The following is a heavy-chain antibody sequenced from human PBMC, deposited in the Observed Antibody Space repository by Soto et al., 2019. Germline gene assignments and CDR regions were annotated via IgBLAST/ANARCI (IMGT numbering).Heavy chain of an antibody. CDR3: TTDPDYYDSSGPRFDY. D-gene: IGHD3-22*01. Sequence: SGGSLRLSCAASGFTFSNAWMSWVRQAPGKGLEWVGRIKSKTNGGTTDYAAPVIGRFTISGDDSKNTLYLQMNSLKTEDTAVYYCTTDPDYYDSSGPRFDYWGQGTLVTVSS. V-gene: IGHV3-15*01. CDR1: GFTFSNAW. J-gene: IGHJ4*02. CDR2: IKSKTNGGTT.